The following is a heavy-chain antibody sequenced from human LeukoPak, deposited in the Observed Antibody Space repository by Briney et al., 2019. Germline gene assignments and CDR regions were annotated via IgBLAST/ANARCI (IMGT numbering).Heavy chain of an antibody. CDR1: GFTFSSYG. J-gene: IGHJ4*02. D-gene: IGHD6-13*01. CDR3: ARDHGVGAAGNFDY. CDR2: IWYDGSNK. V-gene: IGHV3-33*01. Sequence: PGGSLRLSCAASGFTFSSYGMHWVRQAPGKGLERVAVIWYDGSNKYNADSVKGRFTISRDNSKNTLYLQMNSLRAEDTAVYYCARDHGVGAAGNFDYWGQGTLVTVSS.